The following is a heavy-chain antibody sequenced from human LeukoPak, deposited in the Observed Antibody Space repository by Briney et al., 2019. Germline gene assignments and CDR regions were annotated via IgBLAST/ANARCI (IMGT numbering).Heavy chain of an antibody. CDR2: IYYSGST. CDR1: GGSISSSSSY. Sequence: PSETLSLTCTVSGGSISSSSSYWGWIRQPPGKGLEWIVSIYYSGSTYYNPSLKSRVAISVDTSKNQFSLQLSSVAAADTAVYYCARQRHSGGSADWFDPRGQGTLVTVSS. CDR3: ARQRHSGGSADWFDP. D-gene: IGHD3-10*01. V-gene: IGHV4-39*01. J-gene: IGHJ5*02.